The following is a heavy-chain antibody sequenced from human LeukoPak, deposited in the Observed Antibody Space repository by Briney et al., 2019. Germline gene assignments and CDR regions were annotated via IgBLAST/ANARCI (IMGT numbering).Heavy chain of an antibody. V-gene: IGHV3-48*01. CDR1: GFTFSSYR. CDR3: ASRDYYDSSGYNDAFDI. J-gene: IGHJ3*02. D-gene: IGHD3-22*01. Sequence: PGGSLRLSCAASGFTFSSYRMNWVRQAPGKGLEWVSYISSSGSTIYYADSVKGRFISSRDNSKNTLYLQMNSLRAEDTAVYYCASRDYYDSSGYNDAFDIWGQGTMVTVSS. CDR2: ISSSGSTI.